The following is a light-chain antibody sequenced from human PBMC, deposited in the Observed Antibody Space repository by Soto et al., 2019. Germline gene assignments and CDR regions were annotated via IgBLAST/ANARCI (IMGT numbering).Light chain of an antibody. CDR3: FSFTTTSTHV. CDR2: EVS. CDR1: SSDVGGYNY. V-gene: IGLV2-14*01. J-gene: IGLJ1*01. Sequence: QSALTQPASVSGSPGQSITISCIGTSSDVGGYNYVSWYQHHPGKAPKVIIYEVSNRPSGVSDRFSGSKSGNRASLTISGLQVEDEAEYFCFSFTTTSTHVFGTGTKVTVL.